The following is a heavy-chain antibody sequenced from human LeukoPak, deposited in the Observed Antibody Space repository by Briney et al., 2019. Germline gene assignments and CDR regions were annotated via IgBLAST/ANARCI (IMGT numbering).Heavy chain of an antibody. Sequence: GVSVKVSCKASGGTFSSYAISWVRQAPGQGLEWMGGIIPIFGTANYAQKFQGRVTITADESTSTAYMELSSLRSEDTAVYYCARCSRDGYNLAFCDAFDIWGQGTVVTVSS. D-gene: IGHD5-24*01. CDR3: ARCSRDGYNLAFCDAFDI. J-gene: IGHJ3*02. CDR2: IIPIFGTA. CDR1: GGTFSSYA. V-gene: IGHV1-69*13.